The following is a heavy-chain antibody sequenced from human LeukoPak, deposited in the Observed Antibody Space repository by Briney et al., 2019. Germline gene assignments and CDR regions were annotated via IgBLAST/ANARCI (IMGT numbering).Heavy chain of an antibody. D-gene: IGHD3-22*01. J-gene: IGHJ3*02. V-gene: IGHV4-31*03. CDR3: ARDSYYYDSSGYQNDAFDI. Sequence: PSETLSLTCTVSGGSISSGVYYWSWIRQHPGKGLEWIGYIYYSGSTYYNPSLKSRVTISVDTSKNQFSLKLSSVTAADTAVYYCARDSYYYDSSGYQNDAFDIWGQGTMVTVPS. CDR2: IYYSGST. CDR1: GGSISSGVYY.